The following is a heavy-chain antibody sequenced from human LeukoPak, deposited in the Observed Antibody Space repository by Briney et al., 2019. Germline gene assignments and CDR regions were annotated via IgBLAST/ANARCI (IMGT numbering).Heavy chain of an antibody. Sequence: GGSLRLSCEASGVSMSPYPMHWVRQAPGKGLARVAVISSDGSHKYYADSVKGRFTISRDNSKNTLYLQIHSLRPEDTAVYYCARARMESVGYYYYMDVWGKGTTVTVSS. CDR3: ARARMESVGYYYYMDV. V-gene: IGHV3-30*01. CDR1: GVSMSPYP. CDR2: ISSDGSHK. D-gene: IGHD1-1*01. J-gene: IGHJ6*03.